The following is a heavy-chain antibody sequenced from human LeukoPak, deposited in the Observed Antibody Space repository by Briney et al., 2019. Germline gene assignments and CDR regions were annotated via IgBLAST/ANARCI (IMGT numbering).Heavy chain of an antibody. CDR1: GYTFTSYD. Sequence: GASVKVSCKASGYTFTSYDINWVRQATGQGLEWMGWMNPNSGNTGYAQKFQGRVTMTRNTSISTAYMELRSPRSDDTAVYYCARGGGGVRFLEWLSNWFDPWGQGTLVTVSS. D-gene: IGHD3-3*01. J-gene: IGHJ5*02. V-gene: IGHV1-8*01. CDR2: MNPNSGNT. CDR3: ARGGGGVRFLEWLSNWFDP.